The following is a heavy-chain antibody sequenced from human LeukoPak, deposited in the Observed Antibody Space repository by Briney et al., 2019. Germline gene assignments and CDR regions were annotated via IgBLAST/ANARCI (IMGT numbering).Heavy chain of an antibody. CDR2: ISAYNGNT. D-gene: IGHD3-10*01. CDR3: ARDRSLTYYYGSGSKHFDY. V-gene: IGHV1-18*01. CDR1: GYTFTSYG. Sequence: ASVKVSCKASGYTFTSYGISWVRQAPGQGLEWMGWISAYNGNTNYAQKLQGRVTMTTDTSTSTAYMELWSLRSDDTAVYYCARDRSLTYYYGSGSKHFDYWGQGTLVTVSS. J-gene: IGHJ4*02.